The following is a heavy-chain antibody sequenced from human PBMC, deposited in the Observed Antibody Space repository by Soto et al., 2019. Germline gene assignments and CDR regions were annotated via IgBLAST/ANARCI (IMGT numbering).Heavy chain of an antibody. Sequence: GGSLRLSCAASGFTFSSYAMSWVRQAPGKGLEWVSAISGSGGSTYYADSVKGRFTISRDNSKNTLYLPMNSLRAEDTAVYYCAKDLFEEQWLFQTAYYYYGMDVWGQGTTVTVSS. CDR2: ISGSGGST. J-gene: IGHJ6*02. CDR3: AKDLFEEQWLFQTAYYYYGMDV. CDR1: GFTFSSYA. D-gene: IGHD6-19*01. V-gene: IGHV3-23*01.